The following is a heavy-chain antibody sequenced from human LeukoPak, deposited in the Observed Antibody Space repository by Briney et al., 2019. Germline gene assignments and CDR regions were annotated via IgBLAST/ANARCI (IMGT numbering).Heavy chain of an antibody. Sequence: SETLSLTCTVPGGSISSYYWSWIRQPPGKGLEWVGYIYYSGSTNYNPSLKSRVTISVDTSKNQFSLKLSSVTAADTAVYYCAREQRSAHSLGAFDIWGQGTMVTVSS. CDR3: AREQRSAHSLGAFDI. V-gene: IGHV4-59*01. J-gene: IGHJ3*02. D-gene: IGHD3-3*01. CDR2: IYYSGST. CDR1: GGSISSYY.